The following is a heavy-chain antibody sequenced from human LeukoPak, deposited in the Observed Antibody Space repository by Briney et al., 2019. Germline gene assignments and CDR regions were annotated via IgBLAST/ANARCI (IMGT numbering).Heavy chain of an antibody. J-gene: IGHJ2*01. CDR1: GGSISSGRYY. CDR3: ARGYDGSGYYYRNWYFDL. Sequence: SETLSLTCTVSGGSISSGRYYWSWIRQPAGQGLEYIGRMYTSGRTNYNPSLKCRVTTSVATSKNQCSLKLSSVTAADTAVYYCARGYDGSGYYYRNWYFDLWGRGTLVTVSS. D-gene: IGHD3-22*01. CDR2: MYTSGRT. V-gene: IGHV4-61*02.